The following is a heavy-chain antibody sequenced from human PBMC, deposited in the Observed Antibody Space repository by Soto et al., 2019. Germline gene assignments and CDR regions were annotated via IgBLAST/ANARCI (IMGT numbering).Heavy chain of an antibody. J-gene: IGHJ4*02. CDR3: ARGSIGGYSSAMCYFDY. V-gene: IGHV4-59*01. Sequence: SETLSLTCTVSGGSISSYYWSWIRQPPGKGLEWIGYIYYSGSTNYNPSLKSRVTISVDTSKNQFSLKLSSVTAADTAVYYCARGSIGGYSSAMCYFDYWGQGALVTVSS. CDR2: IYYSGST. D-gene: IGHD6-25*01. CDR1: GGSISSYY.